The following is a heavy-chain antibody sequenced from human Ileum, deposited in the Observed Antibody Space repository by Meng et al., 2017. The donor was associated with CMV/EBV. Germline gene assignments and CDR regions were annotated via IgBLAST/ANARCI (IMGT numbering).Heavy chain of an antibody. D-gene: IGHD6-13*01. CDR3: ARATVYSDVYYVDY. CDR2: IKKKSDTYAT. Sequence: SGFSLSDHFRHWVRQAPGKGLEWVGRIKKKSDTYATEYAASVKGRFTISRDDSKNSLYLQMNSLRIEDTAVYYCARATVYSDVYYVDYWGQGTLVTVSS. CDR1: GFSLSDHF. V-gene: IGHV3-72*01. J-gene: IGHJ4*02.